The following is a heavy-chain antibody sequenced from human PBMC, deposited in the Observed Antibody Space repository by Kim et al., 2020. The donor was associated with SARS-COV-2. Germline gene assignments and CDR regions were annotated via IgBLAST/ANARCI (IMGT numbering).Heavy chain of an antibody. CDR3: AVTPRNVVRGVLDY. Sequence: SVKVSCKASGGTFSSYAISWVRQAPGQGLEWMGGIIPIFGTANYAQKFQGRVTITADESTSTAYMELSSLRSEDTAVYYCAVTPRNVVRGVLDYWGQGTLVTVSS. CDR2: IIPIFGTA. V-gene: IGHV1-69*13. J-gene: IGHJ4*02. D-gene: IGHD3-10*02. CDR1: GGTFSSYA.